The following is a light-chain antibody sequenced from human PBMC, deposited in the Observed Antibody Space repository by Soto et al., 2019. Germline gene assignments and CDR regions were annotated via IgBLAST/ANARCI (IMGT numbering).Light chain of an antibody. CDR2: DVS. V-gene: IGLV2-14*01. CDR3: SSYTSSSTVV. J-gene: IGLJ2*01. Sequence: QSVLTQPASVSGSPGQSITISCTGTSSDVGGYKYVSWYQQHPGKAPKLMIYDVSNRPSGVSNRFCGSKSGNTASLTISGLQAEDEADYYCSSYTSSSTVVFGGGTKLTVL. CDR1: SSDVGGYKY.